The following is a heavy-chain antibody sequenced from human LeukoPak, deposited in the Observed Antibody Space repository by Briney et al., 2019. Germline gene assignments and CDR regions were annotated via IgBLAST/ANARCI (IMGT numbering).Heavy chain of an antibody. CDR3: ARGRGVTTFHQGGDY. D-gene: IGHD4-17*01. CDR2: INHSGST. J-gene: IGHJ4*02. Sequence: SETLSLTCAVYGGFFSGYYWSWIRQPPGKGLEWIGEINHSGSTNYNPSLKSRVTISVDTSKNQFSLKLSSVTAADTAVYYCARGRGVTTFHQGGDYWGQGTLVTVSS. V-gene: IGHV4-34*01. CDR1: GGFFSGYY.